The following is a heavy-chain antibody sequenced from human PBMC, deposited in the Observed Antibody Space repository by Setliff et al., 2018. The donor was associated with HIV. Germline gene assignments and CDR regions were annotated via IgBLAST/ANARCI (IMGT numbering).Heavy chain of an antibody. CDR1: GFSLSTSGMC. J-gene: IGHJ4*02. Sequence: GSGPTLVNPTQTLTLTCTFSGFSLSTSGMCVSWIRQPPGKALEWLARIDWDDDKYYSTSLKTRLTVSKDTSKNQVVLTMTNMDPVDTATYFCARMTYYYGSGSPGPDYWGQGILVTVSS. CDR2: IDWDDDK. D-gene: IGHD3-10*01. V-gene: IGHV2-70*11. CDR3: ARMTYYYGSGSPGPDY.